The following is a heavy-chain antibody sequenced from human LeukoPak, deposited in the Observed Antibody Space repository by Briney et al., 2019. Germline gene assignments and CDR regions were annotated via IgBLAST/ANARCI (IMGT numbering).Heavy chain of an antibody. D-gene: IGHD3-9*01. CDR1: GFTFNKYW. Sequence: PGGSLRLSCAASGFTFNKYWMHWVRQAPGKGLVWVSFISSSSTNIYYADSVKGRFTISRDNAKNSLYLQLNSLRAEDMALYYCARGSHLHYDILTGYFDYWGQGTLVTVSS. V-gene: IGHV3-21*04. J-gene: IGHJ4*02. CDR2: ISSSSTNI. CDR3: ARGSHLHYDILTGYFDY.